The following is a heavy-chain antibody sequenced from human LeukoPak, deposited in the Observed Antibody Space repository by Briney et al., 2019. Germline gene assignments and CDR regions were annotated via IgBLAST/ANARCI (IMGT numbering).Heavy chain of an antibody. CDR3: ARVGSPHYYDSSGLLDI. D-gene: IGHD3-22*01. J-gene: IGHJ3*02. CDR1: GFTFSSYW. V-gene: IGHV3-74*01. Sequence: TGGSLRLSCAASGFTFSSYWMHWVRQAPGKGLVWVSRINSDGSSTSYADSVKGRFTISRDNAKNTLYLQMNSLRAEDTAVYYCARVGSPHYYDSSGLLDIWGQGTMVTVSS. CDR2: INSDGSST.